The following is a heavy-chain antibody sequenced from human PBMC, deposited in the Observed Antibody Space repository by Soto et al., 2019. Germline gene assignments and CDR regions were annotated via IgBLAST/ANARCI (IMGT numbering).Heavy chain of an antibody. CDR1: GFTFSSYA. V-gene: IGHV3-23*01. J-gene: IGHJ4*02. CDR3: AKPPINYDSSGYFFDY. Sequence: GGSLRLSCAASGFTFSSYAMSWVRQAPGKGLEWVSAISGSGGSTYYADSVKGRFTISRDNSKNTLYLQMNSLRAEDTAVYYCAKPPINYDSSGYFFDYWGQGTLVTVSS. CDR2: ISGSGGST. D-gene: IGHD3-22*01.